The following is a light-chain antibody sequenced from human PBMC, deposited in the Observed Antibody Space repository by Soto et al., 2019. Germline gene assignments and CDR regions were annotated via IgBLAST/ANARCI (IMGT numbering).Light chain of an antibody. J-gene: IGLJ2*01. CDR1: SSDVGGYNY. Sequence: QSALTQPASVSGSPGQSITISCTGTSSDVGGYNYVSWYQQHPGKAPKLMMYDVSNRPSGVSNRFSGSKSGNTASLTISGLQAEDEADYYCSSLTSSSTPVVFGGGTKLTVL. V-gene: IGLV2-14*01. CDR3: SSLTSSSTPVV. CDR2: DVS.